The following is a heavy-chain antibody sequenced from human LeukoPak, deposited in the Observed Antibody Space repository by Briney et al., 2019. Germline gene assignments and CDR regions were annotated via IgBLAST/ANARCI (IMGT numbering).Heavy chain of an antibody. CDR1: GFTFDEYG. Sequence: PGGSLRLSCAASGFTFDEYGMSWVRQAPGTGLEWVSSINWDGGSTAYADSVQGRFTISRDNAKNSLHLQMKSLRAEDTALYYCARDSFSGSSLDYWGQGTLVTVSS. CDR3: ARDSFSGSSLDY. CDR2: INWDGGST. V-gene: IGHV3-20*04. D-gene: IGHD1-26*01. J-gene: IGHJ4*02.